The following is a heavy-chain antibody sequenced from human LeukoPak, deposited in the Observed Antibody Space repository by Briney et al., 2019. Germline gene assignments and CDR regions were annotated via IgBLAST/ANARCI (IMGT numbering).Heavy chain of an antibody. J-gene: IGHJ4*02. CDR3: TRLGDSSGYYYIEDY. V-gene: IGHV3-73*01. D-gene: IGHD3-22*01. Sequence: GRSLRLSCAASGFTFSGSAMHWVRQASGKGLEWVGRIRSKANSYATAYAASVKGRFTISRDDSKNTAYLQMNSLKTEDTAVYYCTRLGDSSGYYYIEDYWGQGTLVTVSS. CDR2: IRSKANSYAT. CDR1: GFTFSGSA.